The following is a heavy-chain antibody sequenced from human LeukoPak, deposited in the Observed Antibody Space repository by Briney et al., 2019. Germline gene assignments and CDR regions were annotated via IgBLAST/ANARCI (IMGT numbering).Heavy chain of an antibody. CDR2: IYYSGST. J-gene: IGHJ4*02. D-gene: IGHD3-10*01. CDR1: GGSISSYY. CDR3: ARMYYYGSWSDY. Sequence: PSETLSLTCTVSGGSISSYYWSWIRQPPGKGLEWIGYIYYSGSTNYNPSLKSRVTISVDTSKNQFSLTLSSGTAADTAVYYCARMYYYGSWSDYWGQGTLVTVSS. V-gene: IGHV4-59*01.